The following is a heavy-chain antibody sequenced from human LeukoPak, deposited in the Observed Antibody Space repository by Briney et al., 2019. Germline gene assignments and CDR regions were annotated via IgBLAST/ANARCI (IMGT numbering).Heavy chain of an antibody. V-gene: IGHV1-2*02. CDR2: INPNSGDT. CDR3: TRYYFDNTGYFRFGV. D-gene: IGHD3-22*01. J-gene: IGHJ4*02. CDR1: GYTFSTYYY. Sequence: ASVKVSCKASGYTFSTYYYIHWVRQAPGQGLEWMGWINPNSGDTKYAPKFQGRITMTRDTSISTAYMDLSSLTSDDTATYFCTRYYFDNTGYFRFGVWGQGTLVTVSS.